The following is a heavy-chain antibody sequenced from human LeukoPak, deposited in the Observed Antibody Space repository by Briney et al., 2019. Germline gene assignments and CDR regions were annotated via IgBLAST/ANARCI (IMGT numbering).Heavy chain of an antibody. CDR3: ARVPLPNYYDSSGPSPYGMDV. Sequence: ASVKVSCKASGYTFTSYAMNWVRQAPGQGLEWMGWINTNTGNPTYAQGFTGRFVFSLDTSVSTAYLQISSLKAEDTAVYYCARVPLPNYYDSSGPSPYGMDVWGQGTTVTVSS. V-gene: IGHV7-4-1*02. CDR2: INTNTGNP. J-gene: IGHJ6*02. CDR1: GYTFTSYA. D-gene: IGHD3-22*01.